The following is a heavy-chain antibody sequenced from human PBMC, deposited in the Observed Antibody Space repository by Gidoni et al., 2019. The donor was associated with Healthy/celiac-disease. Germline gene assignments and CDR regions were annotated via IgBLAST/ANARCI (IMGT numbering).Heavy chain of an antibody. J-gene: IGHJ4*02. Sequence: QLQLQLSGPGLVKPSETLSLTCTVSGGSISSSSYYWGWIRQPPGKGLEWIGSIYYSGSTYYNPSLMSRVTISVDTSKNQFSLQLSSVTAADTAVYYCARLPSPEGTVTYYFDYWGQGTLVTVTS. CDR2: IYYSGST. CDR3: ARLPSPEGTVTYYFDY. V-gene: IGHV4-39*07. CDR1: GGSISSSSYY. D-gene: IGHD4-17*01.